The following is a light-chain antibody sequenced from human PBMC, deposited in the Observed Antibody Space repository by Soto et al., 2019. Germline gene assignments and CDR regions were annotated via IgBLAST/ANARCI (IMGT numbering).Light chain of an antibody. CDR3: LQDHDDSWT. V-gene: IGKV1-6*01. CDR1: RDIGSD. CDR2: AAS. Sequence: ATQMTQSPSSPSASVGDRLTITCRPSRDIGSDLSWYQQKPGKAPTLLIYAASNLQSGVPSRFRGSRSGTEFTLTVSSLQPEDFATYYCLQDHDDSWTFGQGTKVDIK. J-gene: IGKJ1*01.